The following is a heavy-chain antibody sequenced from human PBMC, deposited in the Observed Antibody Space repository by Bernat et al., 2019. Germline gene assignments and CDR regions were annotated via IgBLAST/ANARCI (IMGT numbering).Heavy chain of an antibody. CDR1: GGTFSSYA. CDR2: IIPIFGTA. J-gene: IGHJ3*01. CDR3: ARGGLGYCSSTSCSTRDAFDF. D-gene: IGHD2-2*01. V-gene: IGHV1-69*06. Sequence: QVQLVQSGAEVKKPGSSVKVSCKASGGTFSSYAISWVRQAPGQGLEWLGGIIPIFGTANYAQKFQRSVTITADKPTSAAYVELSSLRSEDTAVYYCARGGLGYCSSTSCSTRDAFDFWGQGTMVTVSS.